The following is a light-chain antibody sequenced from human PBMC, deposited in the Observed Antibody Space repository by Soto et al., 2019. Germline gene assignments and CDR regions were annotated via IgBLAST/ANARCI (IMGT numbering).Light chain of an antibody. CDR1: QSISSW. CDR3: QQYNSYWT. CDR2: DAS. J-gene: IGKJ1*01. Sequence: DIQMTQSPSTLSASVGDRVTSTGRASQSISSWLAWYQQKPGKAPKIRIYDASSLESGVPSRLSGSGSGTEFTLTISSLQPDDFATYYCQQYNSYWTFGQGTKVDIK. V-gene: IGKV1-5*01.